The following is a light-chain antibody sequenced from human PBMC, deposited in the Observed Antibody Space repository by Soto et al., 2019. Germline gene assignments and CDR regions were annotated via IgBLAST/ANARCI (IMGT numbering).Light chain of an antibody. CDR2: GAS. J-gene: IGKJ1*01. Sequence: EIVLTPSPVTLSLSPGERATLSCRASQSVSSSYLAWYQQKPGQAPRLLIYGASSRATGIPDRFSGSGSGTDFTLTISRLEPEDFAVYYCQLYGSSPWTFGQGTKVEIK. V-gene: IGKV3-20*01. CDR3: QLYGSSPWT. CDR1: QSVSSSY.